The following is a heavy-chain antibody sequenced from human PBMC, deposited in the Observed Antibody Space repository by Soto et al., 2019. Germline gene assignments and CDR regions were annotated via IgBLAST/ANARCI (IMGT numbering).Heavy chain of an antibody. J-gene: IGHJ4*02. D-gene: IGHD3-22*01. Sequence: EVQLLESGGGLVQPGGSLRLSCAASGFTFSNQAMSWVRQASGKGLEWVSGIGGSGDTYYADSVKGRFTVSRDNSKNTLYLQMSSLRAEDTAVYYCATRNYYDSRGYYYYYFDFWGQGTLLTVSS. CDR3: ATRNYYDSRGYYYYYFDF. CDR2: IGGSGDT. CDR1: GFTFSNQA. V-gene: IGHV3-23*01.